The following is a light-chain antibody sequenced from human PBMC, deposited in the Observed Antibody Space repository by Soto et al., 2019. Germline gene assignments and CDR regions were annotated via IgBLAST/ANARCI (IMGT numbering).Light chain of an antibody. J-gene: IGKJ4*01. CDR1: QTVGRT. Sequence: EIGLTQSPATLSLSPGERATLSCRASQTVGRTLAWYQQKRGQAPRLLINDASNRAPGIPGRFSGSGSGTDFTLTISSLEPEDFAVYYCQQRYDWPLTFGGGTKVEIK. CDR2: DAS. V-gene: IGKV3-11*01. CDR3: QQRYDWPLT.